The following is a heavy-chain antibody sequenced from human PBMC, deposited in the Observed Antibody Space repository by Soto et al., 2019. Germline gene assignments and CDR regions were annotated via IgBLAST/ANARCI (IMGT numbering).Heavy chain of an antibody. J-gene: IGHJ3*02. CDR2: FYWVDAK. CDR1: GFSLSTNGVG. CDR3: AHRTGEGPNDVFDI. Sequence: QITLKESGPTLVKPTQTLTLTCTFAGFSLSTNGVGVGWIRQPPGKALEWLALFYWVDAKRYSPSLNSRLTITKDTSKNQVVLTMTNMDPVDTATYYCAHRTGEGPNDVFDIWGQGTMVTVSS. V-gene: IGHV2-5*02. D-gene: IGHD7-27*01.